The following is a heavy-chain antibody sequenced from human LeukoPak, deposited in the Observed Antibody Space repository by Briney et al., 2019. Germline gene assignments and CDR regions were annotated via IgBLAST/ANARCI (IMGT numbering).Heavy chain of an antibody. CDR1: GYTFTTYW. D-gene: IGHD2-15*01. CDR3: ARVPREGYISSWVPIDY. J-gene: IGHJ4*02. Sequence: GESLKISCQGSGYTFTTYWIGWARQMPGKGLEWTGIIYPGGSDTRYSPSFQGQVTISVDKSISTAYLQWSSLKASDTAMYYCARVPREGYISSWVPIDYWGQGTLVTVST. CDR2: IYPGGSDT. V-gene: IGHV5-51*01.